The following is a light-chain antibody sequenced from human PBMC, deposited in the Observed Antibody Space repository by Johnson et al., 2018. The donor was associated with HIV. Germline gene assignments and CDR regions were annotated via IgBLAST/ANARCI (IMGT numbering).Light chain of an antibody. CDR3: SAWDDRLNGTYV. CDR2: RNN. J-gene: IGLJ1*01. CDR1: ISNIGSNT. V-gene: IGLV1-44*01. Sequence: QSVLTQPPSASGTPGQRVTISCSGSISNIGSNTVNWYQQLPGTAPKLLIYRNNQRPSGVPDRFSGSKSGTSASLAIRGLRAEDEADYLCSAWDDRLNGTYVFGTGTKVTVL.